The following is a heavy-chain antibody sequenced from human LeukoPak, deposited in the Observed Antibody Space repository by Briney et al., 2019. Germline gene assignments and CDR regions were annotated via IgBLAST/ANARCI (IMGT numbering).Heavy chain of an antibody. CDR2: INHSGST. V-gene: IGHV4-34*01. D-gene: IGHD3-22*01. CDR1: GGSFSGYY. J-gene: IGHJ4*02. Sequence: PSETLSLTCAVYGGSFSGYYWSWIRQPPGKGLEWIGEINHSGSTNYNPSLKSRVTISVDTSKNQFSLKLSSVTAADTAVYYCARGRYYYDSSGYYSYWGQGTLVTVSS. CDR3: ARGRYYYDSSGYYSY.